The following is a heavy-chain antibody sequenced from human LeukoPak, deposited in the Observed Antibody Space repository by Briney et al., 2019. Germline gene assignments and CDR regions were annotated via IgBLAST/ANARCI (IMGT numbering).Heavy chain of an antibody. CDR1: GFTFSFTA. Sequence: GGSLRLSCAASGFTFSFTAMTWVRQTPGKGLEWVSSISGSGGSTYYADSVKGRFTISRDNSKNTVSLQMNSLRAEDTAVYYCASEIAAGDYWGQGTLVTVSS. CDR2: ISGSGGST. CDR3: ASEIAAGDY. V-gene: IGHV3-23*01. D-gene: IGHD6-13*01. J-gene: IGHJ4*02.